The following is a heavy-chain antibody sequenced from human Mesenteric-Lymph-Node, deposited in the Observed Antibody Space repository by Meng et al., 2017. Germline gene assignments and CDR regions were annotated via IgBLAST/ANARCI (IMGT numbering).Heavy chain of an antibody. D-gene: IGHD3-16*01. CDR2: ISWNSGSI. J-gene: IGHJ4*02. CDR3: AADLGGWAFHY. Sequence: SLKISCAASGFTFDDYAMHWVRQAPGKGLEWVSGISWNSGSIGYADSVKGRFTISRDNARNSLYLQMDTLRDEDTALYYCAADLGGWAFHYWGQGTLVTVSS. V-gene: IGHV3-9*01. CDR1: GFTFDDYA.